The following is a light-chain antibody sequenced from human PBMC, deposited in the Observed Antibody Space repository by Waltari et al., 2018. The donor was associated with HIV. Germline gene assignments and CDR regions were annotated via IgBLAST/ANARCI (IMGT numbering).Light chain of an antibody. J-gene: IGLJ1*01. V-gene: IGLV3-21*01. Sequence: SYVLTQPPSITVAPGKTATITCGGNNIGNRDVHWYQQKPGQAPILVIYDDDDRPSGIPERFSGSNSDNTATLTINSVEVGDEADYYCQVWDSGSDHVFGSGTTVTVL. CDR3: QVWDSGSDHV. CDR2: DDD. CDR1: NIGNRD.